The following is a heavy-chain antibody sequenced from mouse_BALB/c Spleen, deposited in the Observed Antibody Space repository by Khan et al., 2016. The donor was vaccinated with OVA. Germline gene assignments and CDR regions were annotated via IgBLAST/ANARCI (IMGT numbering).Heavy chain of an antibody. V-gene: IGHV3-2*02. CDR2: ISYSGNT. CDR3: ARVYGGDFDY. Sequence: VQLKESGPGLVKPSQSLSLTCTVTGYSITSDYAWNWIRQFPGNKLEWMGFISYSGNTKYNPSLKSRFSITRDTSKNQFFLQLNSVTTEDTATYYCARVYGGDFDYWGQGTSHTVSS. CDR1: GYSITSDYA. D-gene: IGHD1-1*01. J-gene: IGHJ2*02.